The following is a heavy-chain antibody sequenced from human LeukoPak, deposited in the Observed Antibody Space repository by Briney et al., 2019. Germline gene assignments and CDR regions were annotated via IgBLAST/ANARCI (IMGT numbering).Heavy chain of an antibody. J-gene: IGHJ4*02. D-gene: IGHD6-19*01. V-gene: IGHV3-7*01. Sequence: GGSLRLSCAASGFTFSSYWMTWVRQAPGKGLEWVANIKQDGSEKYYVDSVKGRFTISRDNAKNSLYLQMNSLRAEDTAVYYCASLIAVAPKGYFDYWGQGTLVTVSS. CDR1: GFTFSSYW. CDR2: IKQDGSEK. CDR3: ASLIAVAPKGYFDY.